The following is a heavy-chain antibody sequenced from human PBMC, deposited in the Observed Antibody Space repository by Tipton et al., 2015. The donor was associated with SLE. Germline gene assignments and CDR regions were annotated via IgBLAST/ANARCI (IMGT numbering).Heavy chain of an antibody. Sequence: TLSLTCIVSGGSIKNHYWSWIRQAPGMGLEWIGYIYYSGGTYYNPSLKSRITISVDTSKNQFSLNLTSVTAADTAVYYCARRVLISGFDPWGQGMLVTVSS. J-gene: IGHJ5*02. D-gene: IGHD5-12*01. CDR1: GGSIKNHY. CDR2: IYYSGGT. CDR3: ARRVLISGFDP. V-gene: IGHV4-59*11.